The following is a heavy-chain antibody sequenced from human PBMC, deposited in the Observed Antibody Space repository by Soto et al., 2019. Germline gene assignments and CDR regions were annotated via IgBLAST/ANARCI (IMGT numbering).Heavy chain of an antibody. CDR2: IYYSGST. CDR3: ARLPGATTAFDI. V-gene: IGHV4-39*01. Sequence: SETLSLTCTVSGGSISSSSYYWGWSRQPPGKGLEWIGSIYYSGSTYYNPSLKSRVTISVDTSKNQFSLKLSSVTAADAAVYYCARLPGATTAFDIWGQGTMVTVSS. D-gene: IGHD1-26*01. CDR1: GGSISSSSYY. J-gene: IGHJ3*02.